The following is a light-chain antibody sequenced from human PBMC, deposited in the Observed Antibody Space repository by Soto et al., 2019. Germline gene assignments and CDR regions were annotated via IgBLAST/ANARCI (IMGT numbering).Light chain of an antibody. CDR2: RSD. J-gene: IGLJ2*01. CDR1: SSNIGSNY. CDR3: VAWDDSLSGVV. Sequence: QLVLTQPPSASGTPGQKFTVSCSGSSSNIGSNYVYWYQHLPGTAPKLLIYRSDQRPSGVPDRFSGSKSGTSASLAISGLRSEDEADYYCVAWDDSLSGVVFGGGTKVTVL. V-gene: IGLV1-47*01.